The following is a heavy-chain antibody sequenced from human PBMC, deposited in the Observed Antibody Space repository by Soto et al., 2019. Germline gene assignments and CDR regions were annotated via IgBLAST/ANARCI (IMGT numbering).Heavy chain of an antibody. J-gene: IGHJ4*02. V-gene: IGHV4-30-4*01. CDR2: IYYSGST. CDR3: ARDAHYYDSSGYYYRLRYYFDY. CDR1: GGSISSGDYY. D-gene: IGHD3-22*01. Sequence: PSETLSLTCTVSGGSISSGDYYWSWIRQPPGKGLEWIGYIYYSGSTYYNPSLKSRVTISVDTSKNQFSLKLSSVTAAGTAVYYCARDAHYYDSSGYYYRLRYYFDYWGQGTLVTVSS.